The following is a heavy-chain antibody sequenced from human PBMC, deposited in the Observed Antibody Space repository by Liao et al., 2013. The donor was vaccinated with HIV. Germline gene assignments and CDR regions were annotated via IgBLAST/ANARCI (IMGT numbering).Heavy chain of an antibody. D-gene: IGHD5-12*01. CDR1: GGSISSGRHY. V-gene: IGHV4-61*02. CDR3: AREVYSDYDWTCYFDS. Sequence: QVQLQESGPGLVKPSQTLSLTCTVSGGSISSGRHYWSWIRQPAGKGLEWIGRIYTSGSTNYNPSLKSRVTISVDTSKNQFSLKLRSVTAADTAVYYCAREVYSDYDWTCYFDSWGQGTLVTVSS. CDR2: IYTSGST. J-gene: IGHJ4*02.